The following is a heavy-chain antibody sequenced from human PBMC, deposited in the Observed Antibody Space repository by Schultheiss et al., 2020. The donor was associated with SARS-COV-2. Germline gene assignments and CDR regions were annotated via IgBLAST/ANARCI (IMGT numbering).Heavy chain of an antibody. D-gene: IGHD6-19*01. CDR2: ISGDGNYI. Sequence: GGSLRLSCTASGVSLSDYSMNWVRQAPGKGLEWLSAISGDGNYIYYADSVTGRFTLSRDNSKYTVYLQMNSLRAEDTAVYYCAKDHDPIAVAGTTDYWGQGTLVTVSS. J-gene: IGHJ4*02. V-gene: IGHV3-21*01. CDR3: AKDHDPIAVAGTTDY. CDR1: GVSLSDYS.